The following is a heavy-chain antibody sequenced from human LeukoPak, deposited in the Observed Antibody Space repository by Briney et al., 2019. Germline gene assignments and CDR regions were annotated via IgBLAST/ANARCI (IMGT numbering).Heavy chain of an antibody. CDR2: ISISGGTT. J-gene: IGHJ4*02. CDR3: ARGCTGTSCYRGNDY. CDR1: GFTFSNFA. V-gene: IGHV3-23*01. D-gene: IGHD2-2*02. Sequence: GGSLRLSCAAPGFTFSNFAMSWVRQAPGKGLEWVSIISISGGTTYYADSVKGRFTISRDNSKNTLYLQMNSLRAEDTAVYYCARGCTGTSCYRGNDYWGQGTLVTVSS.